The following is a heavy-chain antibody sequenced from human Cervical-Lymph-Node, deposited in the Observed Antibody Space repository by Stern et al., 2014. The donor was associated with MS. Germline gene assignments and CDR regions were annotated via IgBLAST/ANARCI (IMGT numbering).Heavy chain of an antibody. J-gene: IGHJ5*02. V-gene: IGHV1-69*01. CDR2: LFPVFGTP. D-gene: IGHD6-13*01. CDR3: ALSSETSDRWYSLGYDL. Sequence: QVQLVQSGAEVTKPGSSVKVSCKASGGTFSKFPSSWVRQAPGQELEWMGGLFPVFGTPTYAQEFRGRVTITADVSTSTVYMELSSLRSDDTAVYYCALSSETSDRWYSLGYDLWGQGTLVTVSS. CDR1: GGTFSKFP.